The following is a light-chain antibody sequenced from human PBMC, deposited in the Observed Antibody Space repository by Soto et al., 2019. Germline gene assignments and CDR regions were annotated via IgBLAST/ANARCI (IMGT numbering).Light chain of an antibody. CDR1: SSNIGNDY. J-gene: IGLJ1*01. Sequence: QAVVTQPPSASGTPGQRVTISCSGSSSNIGNDYVCWYQQLPGTAPKLLSYKNNQRPSGVPDRFSGSKSGTSASLAISGLRSEDEADYYCVGWDDSLNGYVFGTGTKVTVL. CDR2: KNN. V-gene: IGLV1-47*01. CDR3: VGWDDSLNGYV.